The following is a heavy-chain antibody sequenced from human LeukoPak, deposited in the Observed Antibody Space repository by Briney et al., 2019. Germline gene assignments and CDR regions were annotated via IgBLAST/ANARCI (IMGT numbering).Heavy chain of an antibody. Sequence: PGGSLRLSCAASGFAFSDAWMNWVRQAPGKGLYWVGRIKSKADGATTDYGTTVKGRFTISRDDSKNTFYLQMKSLKTEDTGVYYCATDLRTVTTFRHYYHGMDDWGQGTTVTVSS. CDR2: IKSKADGATT. V-gene: IGHV3-15*01. CDR1: GFAFSDAW. CDR3: ATDLRTVTTFRHYYHGMDD. J-gene: IGHJ6*02. D-gene: IGHD4-17*01.